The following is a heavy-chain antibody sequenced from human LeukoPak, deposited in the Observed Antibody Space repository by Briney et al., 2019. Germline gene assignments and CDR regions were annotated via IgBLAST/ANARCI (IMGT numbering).Heavy chain of an antibody. V-gene: IGHV1-8*01. CDR2: MNPNSGNT. D-gene: IGHD2-15*01. J-gene: IGHJ4*02. CDR3: ARRHGRCSDGSCYYPDY. Sequence: ASVKVSCKASGYTFTSYDINWVRQATGQGLEWMGWMNPNSGNTGYAQKFQGRITMTRNSSITTAYMELSSLRSEDTAVYYCARRHGRCSDGSCYYPDYWGQGTLVTVSS. CDR1: GYTFTSYD.